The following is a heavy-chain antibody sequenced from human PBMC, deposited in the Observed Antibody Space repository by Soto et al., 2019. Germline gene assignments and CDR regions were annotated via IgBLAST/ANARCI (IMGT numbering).Heavy chain of an antibody. CDR3: AHANGGTSWPNDAFDI. CDR2: IYWDDDQ. Sequence: QITLKASGPTLVKPTETLTVTCTVSGFSLSGDGVGVGWIRQPPGKALVWLALIYWDDDQRYSPSLKTRLTITKDASKNQVVLTMSNMDPMDTATYSCAHANGGTSWPNDAFDIWGQGTVVTVSS. D-gene: IGHD2-2*01. J-gene: IGHJ3*02. V-gene: IGHV2-5*02. CDR1: GFSLSGDGVG.